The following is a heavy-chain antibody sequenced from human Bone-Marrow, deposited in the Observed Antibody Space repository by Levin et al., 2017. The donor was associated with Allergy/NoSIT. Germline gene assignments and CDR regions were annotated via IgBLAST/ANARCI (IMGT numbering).Heavy chain of an antibody. D-gene: IGHD2-2*01. CDR3: AMRYCSSTSCSRNWFDP. V-gene: IGHV1-3*01. CDR1: GYTFTSYA. Sequence: ASVKVSCKASGYTFTSYAMHWVRQAPGQRLEWMGWINAGNGNTKYSQKFQGRVTITRDTSASTAYMELSSLRSEDTAVYYCAMRYCSSTSCSRNWFDPWGQGTLVTVSS. J-gene: IGHJ5*02. CDR2: INAGNGNT.